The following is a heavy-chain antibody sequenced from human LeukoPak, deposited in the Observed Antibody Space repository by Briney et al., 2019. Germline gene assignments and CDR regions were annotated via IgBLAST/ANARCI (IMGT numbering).Heavy chain of an antibody. Sequence: PSETLSLTCTVSGGSISSSSYYWGWIRQPPGKGLEWIGSIYYSGSTYYNPSLKSRVTISVDTSKNQFSLKLSSVTAADTAVYYCARGPWGYSYDFVGYWFDPWGQGTLVTVSS. J-gene: IGHJ5*02. D-gene: IGHD3-3*01. CDR2: IYYSGST. CDR1: GGSISSSSYY. CDR3: ARGPWGYSYDFVGYWFDP. V-gene: IGHV4-39*07.